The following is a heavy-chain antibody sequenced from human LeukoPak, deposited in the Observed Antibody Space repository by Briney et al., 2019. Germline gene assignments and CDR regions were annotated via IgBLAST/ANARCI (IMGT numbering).Heavy chain of an antibody. Sequence: GRSLRLSCAASGFTFDDYAMLWVRQAPGKGLEWVSGISWGSGSMTYADSVKGRFIISRDNAKNSLYLQMNSLRAEDTALYYCAKNRGRTVVTGADCWGQGTLVTVSS. CDR3: AKNRGRTVVTGADC. J-gene: IGHJ4*02. D-gene: IGHD3/OR15-3a*01. CDR2: ISWGSGSM. CDR1: GFTFDDYA. V-gene: IGHV3-9*01.